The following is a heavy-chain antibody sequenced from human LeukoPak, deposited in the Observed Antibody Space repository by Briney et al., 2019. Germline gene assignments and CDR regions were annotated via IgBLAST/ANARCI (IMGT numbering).Heavy chain of an antibody. CDR3: VRYTDSSYPD. CDR1: GFTFSSYW. J-gene: IGHJ4*02. CDR2: ISSDGGGT. Sequence: GGSLRLSCAASGFTFSSYWMSWVRQAPGKGLEYVSAISSDGGGTYYTDSVKGRFTISRDNSKSTLYLQMSSLRPEDTAVYYCVRYTDSSYPDWGQGTLVTVSS. V-gene: IGHV3-64D*06. D-gene: IGHD1-14*01.